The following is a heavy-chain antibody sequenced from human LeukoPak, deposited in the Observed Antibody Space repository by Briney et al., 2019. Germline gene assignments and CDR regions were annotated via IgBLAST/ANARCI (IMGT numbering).Heavy chain of an antibody. J-gene: IGHJ1*01. CDR2: IIPILGIA. Sequence: ASVKVSCKASGGTFSSYAISWVRQAPGQGLEWMGRIIPILGIANYAQKFQGRVTITADKSTSTAYMELSSLRSEDTAVYYCARDPTIRDDEYFQHWGQGTLVTVSS. CDR1: GGTFSSYA. D-gene: IGHD5-12*01. CDR3: ARDPTIRDDEYFQH. V-gene: IGHV1-69*04.